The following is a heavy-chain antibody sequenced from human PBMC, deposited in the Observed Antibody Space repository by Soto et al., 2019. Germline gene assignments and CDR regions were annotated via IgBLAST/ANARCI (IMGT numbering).Heavy chain of an antibody. J-gene: IGHJ3*01. CDR2: IHSDGSST. CDR3: ARGDRGAFDL. V-gene: IGHV3-74*01. Sequence: GSLRLSCAASGFTFSYYWMHWVRQAPGQRLVWVSRIHSDGSSTTYADSVKGRFTISRDNAKNTLYLQMNSLRAEDTAVYYCARGDRGAFDLWGQGTMVTVSS. D-gene: IGHD2-21*02. CDR1: GFTFSYYW.